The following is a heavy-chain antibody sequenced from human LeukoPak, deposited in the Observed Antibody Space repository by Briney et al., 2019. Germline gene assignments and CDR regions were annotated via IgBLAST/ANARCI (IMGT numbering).Heavy chain of an antibody. Sequence: KPSETLSLTCAVYGGSFSGYYWSWIRQPPGKGLEWIGEINHSGSTNYNPSLKSRVTISVDTSKNQFSLKLSSVTAADTAVYYCARDGGVYFDYWGQGTLVTVSS. CDR2: INHSGST. D-gene: IGHD3-16*01. V-gene: IGHV4-34*01. CDR3: ARDGGVYFDY. J-gene: IGHJ4*02. CDR1: GGSFSGYY.